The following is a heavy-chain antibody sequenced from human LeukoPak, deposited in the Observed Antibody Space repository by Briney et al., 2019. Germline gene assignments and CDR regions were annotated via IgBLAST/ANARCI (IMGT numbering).Heavy chain of an antibody. CDR1: GFTFSNVW. J-gene: IGHJ4*02. CDR2: IKSKTEGGTA. CDR3: TTVANGGDFDY. Sequence: PGGSLRLSCAASGFTFSNVWMSWVRQAPGKGLEWVGRIKSKTEGGTADYAAPVKGRFRISRDDSKNTLYLQINSLETEDTAVYYCTTVANGGDFDYWGQGTLVTVSS. D-gene: IGHD3-16*01. V-gene: IGHV3-15*01.